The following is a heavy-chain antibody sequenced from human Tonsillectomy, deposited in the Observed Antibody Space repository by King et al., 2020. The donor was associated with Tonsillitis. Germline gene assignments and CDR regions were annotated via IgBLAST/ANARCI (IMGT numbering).Heavy chain of an antibody. J-gene: IGHJ5*02. D-gene: IGHD6-6*01. Sequence: QLQESGPGLVKPSETLSLTCTVSGGSISSYYWSWIRQPAGKGLEWIGRIYTSGSTNYNPSLKSRVTMSVDTSKNQFSLKLSSVTAADTAVYYWARWARDSSSPRNWFDPWGQGTLVTVSS. CDR2: IYTSGST. CDR1: GGSISSYY. CDR3: ARWARDSSSPRNWFDP. V-gene: IGHV4-4*07.